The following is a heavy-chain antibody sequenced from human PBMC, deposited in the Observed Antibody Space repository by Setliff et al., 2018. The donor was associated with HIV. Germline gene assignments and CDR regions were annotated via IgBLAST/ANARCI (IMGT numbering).Heavy chain of an antibody. J-gene: IGHJ5*02. V-gene: IGHV4-39*01. CDR2: VYYNGAT. CDR3: ARHEGYNDFLTGYFRYKWYDP. D-gene: IGHD3-9*01. Sequence: SETLSLTCTVAGGSIASSTHYWAWIRQPPGKGLEWIGSVYYNGATDHNPSLKSRVTISVDTSNQQFSLKLSSVTAADTAVYYCARHEGYNDFLTGYFRYKWYDPWGQGTLVTVSS. CDR1: GGSIASSTHY.